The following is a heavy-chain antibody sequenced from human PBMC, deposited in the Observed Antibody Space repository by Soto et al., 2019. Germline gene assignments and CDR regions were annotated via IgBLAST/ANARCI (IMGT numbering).Heavy chain of an antibody. CDR3: ARASASLYRYEDY. CDR2: MSASGDYT. Sequence: PGGSMRLSCVASGYTLSNYAMSWDSQPAEKGLEWLSAMSASGDYTYDADSVKGRFTISRDNSKNTLYLQMNSLRVEDTAIYSGARASASLYRYEDYWGPGTLVTVSS. V-gene: IGHV3-23*01. D-gene: IGHD3-10*01. CDR1: GYTLSNYA. J-gene: IGHJ4*02.